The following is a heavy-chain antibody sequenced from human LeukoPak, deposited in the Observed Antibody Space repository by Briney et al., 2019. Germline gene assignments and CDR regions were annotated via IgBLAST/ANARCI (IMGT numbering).Heavy chain of an antibody. V-gene: IGHV5-51*01. CDR2: TYPGDSDT. J-gene: IGHJ4*02. D-gene: IGHD5-12*01. CDR1: GYSFTNYW. Sequence: GESLKISCKASGYSFTNYWIGWVRQMPGKGLEWMGITYPGDSDTKYSPSLQGQVTISADKSINTAYLQWSSLRASDTAMYYCARQGTIVAGTLGTTFDYWGQGTLLTVSS. CDR3: ARQGTIVAGTLGTTFDY.